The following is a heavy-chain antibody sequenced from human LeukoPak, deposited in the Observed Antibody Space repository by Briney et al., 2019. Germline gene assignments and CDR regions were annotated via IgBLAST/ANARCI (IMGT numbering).Heavy chain of an antibody. D-gene: IGHD2-2*01. CDR3: ARHRAYCSSTSCSMGYYYYGMDV. CDR2: IYYSGCT. CDR1: GASISSYY. Sequence: SETLSLTCTVSGASISSYYWGWIRQPPGKGLEWIGDIYYSGCTNYNPSLKRRVTISVDTSKNQFSLKLSSVTAADTAVYYCARHRAYCSSTSCSMGYYYYGMDVWGQGTTVTVSS. V-gene: IGHV4-59*08. J-gene: IGHJ6*02.